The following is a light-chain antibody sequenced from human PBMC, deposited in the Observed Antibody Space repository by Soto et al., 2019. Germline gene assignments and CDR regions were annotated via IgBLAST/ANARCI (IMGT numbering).Light chain of an antibody. V-gene: IGKV3-20*01. CDR2: AAS. Sequence: LFTQSPVTMSLYPGERATLSCRASQSVGGRYLAWFQQKPGQAPRVLIYAASSRATGIPDRFSGGGSGTDFTLTISRLEPEDFAVYYCQQYGSSGTFGQGTKVDIK. CDR1: QSVGGRY. J-gene: IGKJ1*01. CDR3: QQYGSSGT.